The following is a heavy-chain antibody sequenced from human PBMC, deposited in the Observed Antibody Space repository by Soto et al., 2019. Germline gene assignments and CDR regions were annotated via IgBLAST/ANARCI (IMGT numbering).Heavy chain of an antibody. CDR3: ATAISAARPVY. J-gene: IGHJ4*02. V-gene: IGHV3-30-3*01. CDR1: GFTFSSYA. Sequence: QVQLVESGGGVVQPGRSLRLSCAASGFTFSSYAMHWVRQAPGKGLEWVAVISYDGSNKYYADSVKGRFTISRDNSKNTLYLQMNSLRAEDTAVYYCATAISAARPVYWGQGTLVTVSS. D-gene: IGHD6-6*01. CDR2: ISYDGSNK.